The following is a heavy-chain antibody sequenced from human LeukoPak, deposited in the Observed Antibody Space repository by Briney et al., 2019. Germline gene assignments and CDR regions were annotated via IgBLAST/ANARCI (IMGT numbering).Heavy chain of an antibody. Sequence: GGSLRPSCAASGFTFSSYSMNWVRQAPGKGLEWVSSISSSSSYIYYADSVKGRFTISRDNSKNTLYLQMNSLRAADTAVYYCARDRYCSIWGQGTLVTVSS. CDR3: ARDRYCSI. J-gene: IGHJ4*02. D-gene: IGHD2-2*01. V-gene: IGHV3-21*01. CDR1: GFTFSSYS. CDR2: ISSSSSYI.